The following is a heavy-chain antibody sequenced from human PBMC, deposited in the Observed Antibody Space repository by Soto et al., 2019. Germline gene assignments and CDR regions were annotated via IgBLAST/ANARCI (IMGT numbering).Heavy chain of an antibody. V-gene: IGHV3-30*18. CDR1: GFTFRSYG. J-gene: IGHJ4*02. D-gene: IGHD3-16*01. CDR2: ISYDGSYK. CDR3: AKNFIPLSPDLYFDS. Sequence: VGSRRLSGAASGFTFRSYGMHWARQAPGRGLEWVAVISYDGSYKSYEDSVKGRFTISRDNYKNTLHLQMDSLRAEDTAVYYCAKNFIPLSPDLYFDSWGQGTLVTVS.